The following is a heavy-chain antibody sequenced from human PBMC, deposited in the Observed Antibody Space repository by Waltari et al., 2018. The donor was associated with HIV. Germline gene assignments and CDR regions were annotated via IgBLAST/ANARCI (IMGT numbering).Heavy chain of an antibody. Sequence: QVQLVQSGAEVKKPGASVKVSCKASGYTFTSYDINWVRQATGQGLEWMGWNNPNSGNTGYAQKFQGRVNKNRNTSISTAYMELSSLRSEDTAVYYCARRIHDYYGMDVWGQGTTVTVSS. J-gene: IGHJ6*02. CDR2: NNPNSGNT. CDR1: GYTFTSYD. CDR3: ARRIHDYYGMDV. V-gene: IGHV1-8*01. D-gene: IGHD5-18*01.